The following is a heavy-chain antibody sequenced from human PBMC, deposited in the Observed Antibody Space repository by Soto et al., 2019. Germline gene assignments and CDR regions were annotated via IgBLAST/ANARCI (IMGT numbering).Heavy chain of an antibody. CDR3: VRQGIDYLHGLVDV. V-gene: IGHV4-59*08. CDR2: VYYTGDT. J-gene: IGHJ6*02. CDR1: SGPDRSHN. D-gene: IGHD4-17*01. Sequence: QVQLQQSGPRLVKPSETLSLTCTVSSGPDRSHNWGWIRQTPGRGLEWIGYVYYTGDTAYNPSLRSRVTISADTSTNAISLTLSSVTAADTAVYYCVRQGIDYLHGLVDVWGQGTTVSVSS.